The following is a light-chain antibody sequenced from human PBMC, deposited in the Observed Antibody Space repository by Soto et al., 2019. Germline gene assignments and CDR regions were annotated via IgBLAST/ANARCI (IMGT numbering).Light chain of an antibody. V-gene: IGKV1-5*03. CDR1: QNIYTL. Sequence: PLTQSPSTLSASVGERATITCRASQNIYTLLAWYQQKPGIAPKLLIHTASTLESGVPSMFSGSGYGTDFTLTIRGLQPEYSATFFCQQYERYSKFGPRTQVE. J-gene: IGKJ1*01. CDR3: QQYERYSK. CDR2: TAS.